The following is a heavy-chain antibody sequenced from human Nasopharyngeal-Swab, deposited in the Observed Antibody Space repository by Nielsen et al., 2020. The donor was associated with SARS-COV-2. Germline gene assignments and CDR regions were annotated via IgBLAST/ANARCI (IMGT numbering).Heavy chain of an antibody. Sequence: GGSLRLSCAASGFTCSRYAMRRVRQAPGKGLEWVSASSGSGGSTYYADSVKGRFTISRDNSKNTLYLQMNSLRAEDTAVYYCAKDFVGQQTYYYYGMDVWGQGTTGTVSS. V-gene: IGHV3-23*01. CDR1: GFTCSRYA. CDR2: SSGSGGST. D-gene: IGHD6-13*01. CDR3: AKDFVGQQTYYYYGMDV. J-gene: IGHJ6*02.